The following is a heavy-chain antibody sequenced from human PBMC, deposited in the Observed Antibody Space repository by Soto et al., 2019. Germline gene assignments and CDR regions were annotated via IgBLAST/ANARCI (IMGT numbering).Heavy chain of an antibody. V-gene: IGHV4-31*03. Sequence: PSETLSLTCTVSGGSISSGGYYWSCIRQHPGKGLEWIGYIYYSGSTYYNPSLKSRVTISVDTSKNQFSLKLSSVTAADTAVYYFAWGLISSPSLFDYWGQGSPVPVSS. CDR3: AWGLISSPSLFDY. D-gene: IGHD6-6*01. CDR2: IYYSGST. CDR1: GGSISSGGYY. J-gene: IGHJ4*02.